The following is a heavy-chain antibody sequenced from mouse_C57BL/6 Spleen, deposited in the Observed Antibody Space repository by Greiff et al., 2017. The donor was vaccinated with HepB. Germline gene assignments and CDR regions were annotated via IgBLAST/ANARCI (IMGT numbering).Heavy chain of an antibody. CDR1: GFTFSDFY. CDR2: SRNKANDYTT. CDR3: ASSSYDYYAMDY. Sequence: EVQVVESGGGLVQSGRSLRLSCATSGFTFSDFYMEWVRQAPGKGLEWIAASRNKANDYTTEYSASVKGRFIVSRDTSQSILYLQMNALRAEDTAIYYCASSSYDYYAMDYWGQGTSVTVSS. J-gene: IGHJ4*01. D-gene: IGHD1-1*01. V-gene: IGHV7-1*01.